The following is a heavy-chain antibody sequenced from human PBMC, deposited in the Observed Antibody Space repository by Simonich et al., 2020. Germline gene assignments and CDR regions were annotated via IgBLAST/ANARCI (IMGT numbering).Heavy chain of an antibody. CDR1: GFTFSSYS. J-gene: IGHJ4*02. D-gene: IGHD7-27*01. V-gene: IGHV3-21*01. CDR2: ISSISSYI. CDR3: ARDRGTGVPMDY. Sequence: EVQLVESGGGLVKPGGSLRLSCAASGFTFSSYSRNWVRQGPGMGVEGGSSISSISSYIYNSDSVKGRFTSSRDNAKNSLYLQMNSLRAEDTAVYYCARDRGTGVPMDYWGQGTLVTVSS.